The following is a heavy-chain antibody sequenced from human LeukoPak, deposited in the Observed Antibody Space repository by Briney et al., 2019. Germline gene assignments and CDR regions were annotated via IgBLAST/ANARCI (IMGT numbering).Heavy chain of an antibody. CDR2: ISHSGST. V-gene: IGHV4-34*01. CDR1: GGSFSGHY. Sequence: SETLSLTCAVYGGSFSGHYWSWIRQPPGKGLEWIGEISHSGSTNYNPSLKSRVTISVDTSKNRVSVKLSSVTAADTAVYYCASQFYYDSSGYYSSFDSWGQGTLVTVSS. J-gene: IGHJ4*02. D-gene: IGHD3-22*01. CDR3: ASQFYYDSSGYYSSFDS.